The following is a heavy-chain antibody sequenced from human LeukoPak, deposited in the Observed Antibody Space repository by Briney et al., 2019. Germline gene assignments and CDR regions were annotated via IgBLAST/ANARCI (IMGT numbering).Heavy chain of an antibody. CDR2: IKSKTDGGTT. V-gene: IGHV3-15*01. Sequence: GGSLRLSCAASGFNFSNAWMDWVRQAPGKGLEWVGRIKSKTDGGTTDYAAPVKGTFTISRDDSKNTLYLQMNSLKTEDTAVCYCTTGSGIYYLFAYWGQGTLVTVSS. D-gene: IGHD3-10*01. CDR1: GFNFSNAW. CDR3: TTGSGIYYLFAY. J-gene: IGHJ4*02.